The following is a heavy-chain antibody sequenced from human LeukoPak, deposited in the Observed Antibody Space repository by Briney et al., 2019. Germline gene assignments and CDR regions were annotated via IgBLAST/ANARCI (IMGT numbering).Heavy chain of an antibody. CDR2: IRGNSETI. Sequence: GGSLSLFCTASVFILSNYGMNWVRQAPGEGLEWISYIRGNSETIHYAGPVKGRFTISRDNAKHSLSLQMTSLRAEDTAVYYCAIDQPTTYDLWSGYYNLVYYYYGMDVWGQGTTVTVSS. D-gene: IGHD3-3*01. CDR1: VFILSNYG. CDR3: AIDQPTTYDLWSGYYNLVYYYYGMDV. V-gene: IGHV3-48*01. J-gene: IGHJ6*02.